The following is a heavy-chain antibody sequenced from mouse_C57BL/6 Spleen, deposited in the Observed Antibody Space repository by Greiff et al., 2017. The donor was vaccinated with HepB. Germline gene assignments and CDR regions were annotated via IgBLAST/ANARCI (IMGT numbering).Heavy chain of an antibody. CDR3: ARGYGYDYGEGYYFDY. CDR1: GYAFSSYW. J-gene: IGHJ2*01. V-gene: IGHV1-80*01. CDR2: IYPGDGDT. Sequence: VQLQQSGAELVKPGASVKISCKASGYAFSSYWMNWVKQRPGKGLEWIGQIYPGDGDTNYNGKFKGKATLTADKSSSTAYMQLSSLTSEDSAVYFCARGYGYDYGEGYYFDYWGQGTTLTVSS. D-gene: IGHD2-2*01.